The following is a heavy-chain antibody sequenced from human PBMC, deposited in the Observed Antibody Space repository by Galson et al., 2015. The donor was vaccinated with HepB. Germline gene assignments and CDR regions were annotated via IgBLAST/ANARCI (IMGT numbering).Heavy chain of an antibody. CDR2: INPSGGST. D-gene: IGHD2-15*01. CDR3: ARASVVAATDWFDP. J-gene: IGHJ5*02. V-gene: IGHV1-46*03. Sequence: SVKVSCKASGYTFTSYGISWVRQAPGQGLEWMGIINPSGGSTSYAQKFQGRVTMTRDTSTSTVYMELSSLRSEDTAVYYCARASVVAATDWFDPWGQGTLVTVSS. CDR1: GYTFTSYG.